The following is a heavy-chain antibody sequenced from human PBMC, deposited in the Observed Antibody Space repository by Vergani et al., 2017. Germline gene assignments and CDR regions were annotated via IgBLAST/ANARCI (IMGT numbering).Heavy chain of an antibody. J-gene: IGHJ5*02. CDR3: ARAELGPRIFGVVITGNVWFDP. D-gene: IGHD3-3*01. Sequence: QVQLQQWGAGLLKPSETLSLTCAVYGGSFSGYYWSWIRQPPGKGLEWIGEINHSGSTNYNPSLKSRVTISVDTSKNQFALKLSSGTAADTAVYYCARAELGPRIFGVVITGNVWFDPWGQGTLVTVSS. V-gene: IGHV4-34*01. CDR2: INHSGST. CDR1: GGSFSGYY.